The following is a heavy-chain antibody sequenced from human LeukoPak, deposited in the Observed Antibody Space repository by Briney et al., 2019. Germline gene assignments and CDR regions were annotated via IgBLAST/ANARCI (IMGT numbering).Heavy chain of an antibody. CDR3: AKDRLGALLYFDS. CDR2: IKSDGSST. Sequence: GGSLRLSCAASGFTFSSYWMHWVRQGPGKGLVWVSRIKSDGSSTSYADSVKGRFTISRDNSMNTLYLQMNSLRAEDTAVYSCAKDRLGALLYFDSWGQGTLVTVSS. CDR1: GFTFSSYW. J-gene: IGHJ4*02. D-gene: IGHD1-26*01. V-gene: IGHV3-74*01.